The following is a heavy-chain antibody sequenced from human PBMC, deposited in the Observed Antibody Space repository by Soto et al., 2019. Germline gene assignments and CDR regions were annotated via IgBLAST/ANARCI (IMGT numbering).Heavy chain of an antibody. CDR1: GFTFTSSA. V-gene: IGHV1-58*02. CDR3: AAFQVGRYSSSWYGDAFDI. D-gene: IGHD6-13*01. J-gene: IGHJ3*02. Sequence: ASVKVSCKASGFTFTSSAMQWVRQARGQRLEWIGWIVVGSGNTNYAQKFQERVTITRDMSTSTAYMELSSLRSEDTAVYYCAAFQVGRYSSSWYGDAFDIWGQGTMVTVSS. CDR2: IVVGSGNT.